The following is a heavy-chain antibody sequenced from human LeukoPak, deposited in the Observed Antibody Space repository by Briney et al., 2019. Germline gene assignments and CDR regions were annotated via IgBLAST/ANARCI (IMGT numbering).Heavy chain of an antibody. CDR3: TTSIYYYGSGSYYRFDY. CDR2: IKSKTDGGTT. Sequence: GGSLRLSCAASGFTFSSYSMNWVRQAPGKGLEWVGRIKSKTDGGTTDYAAPVKGRFTISRDDSKNTLYLQMNSLKTEDTAVYYCTTSIYYYGSGSYYRFDYWGQGTLVTVSS. V-gene: IGHV3-15*01. CDR1: GFTFSSYS. J-gene: IGHJ4*02. D-gene: IGHD3-10*01.